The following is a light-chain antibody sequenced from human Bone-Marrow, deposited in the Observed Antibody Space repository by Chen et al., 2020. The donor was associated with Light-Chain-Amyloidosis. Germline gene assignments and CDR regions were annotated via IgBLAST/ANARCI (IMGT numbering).Light chain of an antibody. Sequence: SYVLTQPPSVSVSPGLTATIACGGNNIGSTSVHWYQQTPGQAPLLVVYDDSDRPSGIPERWSGSNSGNTATVTISRVEAGDEADYYCQVWDRSSDRPVFGGGTKLTVL. V-gene: IGLV3-21*02. CDR3: QVWDRSSDRPV. J-gene: IGLJ3*02. CDR2: DDS. CDR1: NIGSTS.